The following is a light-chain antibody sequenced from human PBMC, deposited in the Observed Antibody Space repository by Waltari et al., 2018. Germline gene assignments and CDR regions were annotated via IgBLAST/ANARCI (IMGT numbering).Light chain of an antibody. V-gene: IGLV2-11*01. CDR2: EFS. Sequence: QSALTQPRSVSGSPGQSVTISCTGTSSDVVGYNYVSWYQQHPGKAPKLMLYEFSNRPSGVPVRSPGSSSGNTAALTISWLQAEDEADYYCCSYAGSYPVVFGGGTKLTVL. CDR3: CSYAGSYPVV. J-gene: IGLJ2*01. CDR1: SSDVVGYNY.